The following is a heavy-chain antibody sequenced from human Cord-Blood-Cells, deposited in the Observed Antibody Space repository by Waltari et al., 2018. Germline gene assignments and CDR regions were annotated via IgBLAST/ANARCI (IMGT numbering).Heavy chain of an antibody. Sequence: QVQLVQSGAEVKEPGSSVTVSCKASGGTFRCYAISRVRQPPGQGLEWMGGIIPIFGTANYAQKFQGRVTITADESTSTAYMELSSLRSEDTAVYYCASGYSYGYSDYYYGMDVWGQGTTVTVSS. V-gene: IGHV1-69*01. CDR2: IIPIFGTA. CDR3: ASGYSYGYSDYYYGMDV. CDR1: GGTFRCYA. J-gene: IGHJ6*02. D-gene: IGHD5-18*01.